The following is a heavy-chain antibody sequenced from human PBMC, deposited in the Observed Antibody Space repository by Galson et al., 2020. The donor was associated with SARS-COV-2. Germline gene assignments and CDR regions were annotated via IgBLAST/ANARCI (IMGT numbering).Heavy chain of an antibody. D-gene: IGHD6-13*01. Sequence: PGGSLRLSCAASGFSVSDTYMSWVRQAPGKGLEWVSVIYSDGSTLYGGSMKGRITISRDNDKNTLFLQMNSLRVEDTAVYYCARLSAAGAFDPWGQGTLVTVSS. CDR1: GFSVSDTY. V-gene: IGHV3-53*01. J-gene: IGHJ5*02. CDR2: IYSDGST. CDR3: ARLSAAGAFDP.